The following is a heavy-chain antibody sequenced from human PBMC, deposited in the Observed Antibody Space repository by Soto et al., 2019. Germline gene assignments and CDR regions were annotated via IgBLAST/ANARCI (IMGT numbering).Heavy chain of an antibody. CDR3: AMEYCSSTSCYRDY. D-gene: IGHD2-2*02. CDR2: IIPILGMA. CDR1: GGTFSSYT. J-gene: IGHJ4*02. Sequence: ASVKVSCKASGGTFSSYTISWVRQAPGQGLEWMGRIIPILGMANYAQKFQGRVTITADKSTSTAYMELSSLRSEDTAVYYCAMEYCSSTSCYRDYWGQGTLVTSPQ. V-gene: IGHV1-69*02.